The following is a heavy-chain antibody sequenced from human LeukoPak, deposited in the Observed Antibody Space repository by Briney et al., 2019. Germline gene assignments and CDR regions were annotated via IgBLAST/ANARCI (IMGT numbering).Heavy chain of an antibody. D-gene: IGHD6-6*01. Sequence: ASVKVSCKASGYTFTSYDINWVRQATGQGLEWMGWMNPNSGNTGYAQKFQGRVTMTRNTSISTAYMELSSLRSEDTAVYYCARDQEQLVRGAFDIWGQGTMVTVSS. CDR3: ARDQEQLVRGAFDI. J-gene: IGHJ3*02. CDR2: MNPNSGNT. V-gene: IGHV1-8*01. CDR1: GYTFTSYD.